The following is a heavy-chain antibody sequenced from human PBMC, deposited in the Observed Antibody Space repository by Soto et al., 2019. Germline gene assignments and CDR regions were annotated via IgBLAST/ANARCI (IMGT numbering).Heavy chain of an antibody. D-gene: IGHD3-3*01. J-gene: IGHJ4*02. Sequence: RASVKVSCKTSGDTFSSSALSWIRQAPGQGLEWMGGIIPHPGTPRYAEKFQGRVTITADESTRTAFMELKILGPEDTAVYYCAGRNDFWSGYYGYWGQGTQLTVSS. V-gene: IGHV1-69*13. CDR3: AGRNDFWSGYYGY. CDR2: IIPHPGTP. CDR1: GDTFSSSA.